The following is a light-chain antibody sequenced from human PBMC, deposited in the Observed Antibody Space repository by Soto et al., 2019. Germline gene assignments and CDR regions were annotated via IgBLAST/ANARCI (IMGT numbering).Light chain of an antibody. Sequence: EIVMTQSPATLSVSPGERATLSCRASQSVTSNLAWYQQKPGQAPRLLIYGAYTRATGIPARFRGSGSGTEFTLTISSLQSEDFAVYYCQQYNNWPPYTVGQGTKLEIK. J-gene: IGKJ2*01. CDR1: QSVTSN. CDR2: GAY. CDR3: QQYNNWPPYT. V-gene: IGKV3-15*01.